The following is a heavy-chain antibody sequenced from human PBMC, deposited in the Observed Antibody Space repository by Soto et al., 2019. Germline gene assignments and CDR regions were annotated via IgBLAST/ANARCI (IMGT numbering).Heavy chain of an antibody. D-gene: IGHD3-22*01. Sequence: PSETLSLTCSVSGVTMSYGGYSWSWIRQSPGKGLEWLGYISHLETTYYNPSFKSRLSLSIDRTRNQFSLKLSSVTAADTAVYYCARHTTYYYDSSGYYKNWFDPWGQGTLVTVSS. CDR1: GVTMSYGGYS. J-gene: IGHJ5*02. CDR2: ISHLETT. V-gene: IGHV4-30-2*06. CDR3: ARHTTYYYDSSGYYKNWFDP.